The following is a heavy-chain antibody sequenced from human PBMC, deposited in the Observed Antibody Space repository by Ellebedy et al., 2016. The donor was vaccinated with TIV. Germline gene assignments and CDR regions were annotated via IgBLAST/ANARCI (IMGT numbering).Heavy chain of an antibody. J-gene: IGHJ4*02. CDR1: GFTFTNYG. CDR3: ARMQQLACDF. CDR2: IWYDGYNK. D-gene: IGHD1-1*01. Sequence: GESLKISXVASGFTFTNYGFHWVRQTPGKGLEWVAVIWYDGYNKNYADSVKGRFTVSRDNSKSTLYLQMDSLRAEDTAVYYCARMQQLACDFWGQGTLVTVSS. V-gene: IGHV3-33*01.